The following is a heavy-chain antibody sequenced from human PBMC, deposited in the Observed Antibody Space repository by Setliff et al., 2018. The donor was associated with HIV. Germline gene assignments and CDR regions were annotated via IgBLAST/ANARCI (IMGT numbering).Heavy chain of an antibody. CDR3: ARSGLVYDDVLTGPPTDY. CDR1: RYTFSNHT. CDR2: LNAGYGNT. V-gene: IGHV1-3*01. J-gene: IGHJ4*02. Sequence: ASVKVSCKASRYTFSNHTIHWVRQAPGKRPEWMGWLNAGYGNTKYSQKLQGRVTITRDISASTAYMELSSLRSGDTAVYYCARSGLVYDDVLTGPPTDYWGQGTLVTVSS. D-gene: IGHD3-9*01.